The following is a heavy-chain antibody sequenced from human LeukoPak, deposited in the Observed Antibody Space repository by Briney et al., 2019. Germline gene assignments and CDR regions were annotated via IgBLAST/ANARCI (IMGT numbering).Heavy chain of an antibody. CDR1: GYPFTASN. V-gene: IGHV1-46*01. Sequence: KSSCRPLGYPFTASNMHGLRRPPDQGLDGWGIINPSGGSTSYAQKFQGGVTMTRDTSTSTVYMELSSLRSEDTAVYYCARDPHLSGYLFDYWGQGTLVTVSS. J-gene: IGHJ4*02. D-gene: IGHD3-22*01. CDR3: ARDPHLSGYLFDY. CDR2: INPSGGST.